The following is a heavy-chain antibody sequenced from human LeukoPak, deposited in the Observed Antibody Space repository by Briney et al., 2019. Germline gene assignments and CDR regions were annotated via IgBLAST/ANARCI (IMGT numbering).Heavy chain of an antibody. D-gene: IGHD1-26*01. Sequence: GALRLSCGGSGFTFSSHGNQWVRQGSGKGLEWVAVISYDGSNKYYAGSVKCRFTISRDNSKNTLYLQMNSLRAEDTAVYYCAKLYAESRVGARFDYWGQGTLVTVSS. V-gene: IGHV3-30*18. CDR1: GFTFSSHG. J-gene: IGHJ4*02. CDR3: AKLYAESRVGARFDY. CDR2: ISYDGSNK.